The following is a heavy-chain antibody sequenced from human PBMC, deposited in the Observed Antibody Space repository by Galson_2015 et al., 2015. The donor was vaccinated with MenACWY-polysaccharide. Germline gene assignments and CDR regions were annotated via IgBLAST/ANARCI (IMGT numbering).Heavy chain of an antibody. J-gene: IGHJ4*02. D-gene: IGHD1-1*01. CDR1: GFIFRSYS. CDR3: AIWGYKQEAEY. Sequence: SLRLSCAASGFIFRSYSMSWVRQAPGKGLEWVSALTADGGATHYADSAKGRFTISRDNSKNTLYLQMNSLRGEDTAIYYCAIWGYKQEAEYWGQGALVTVSS. CDR2: LTADGGAT. V-gene: IGHV3-23*01.